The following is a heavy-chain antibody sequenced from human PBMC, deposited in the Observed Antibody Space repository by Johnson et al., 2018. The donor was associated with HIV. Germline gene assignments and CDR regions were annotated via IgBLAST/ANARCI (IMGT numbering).Heavy chain of an antibody. CDR1: GFTFDDYA. J-gene: IGHJ3*02. CDR2: ISWNSGSI. Sequence: QLVESVGGLVQPGRSLRLSCAASGFTFDDYAMHWVRQAPGQGLAWVSGISWNSGSIGYADSVKGRFTISRDNSKNTLYLQMNSLRAEDTAVYYCARGLTGEQVDIWGQGTMVTVSS. CDR3: ARGLTGEQVDI. V-gene: IGHV3-9*01. D-gene: IGHD3-16*01.